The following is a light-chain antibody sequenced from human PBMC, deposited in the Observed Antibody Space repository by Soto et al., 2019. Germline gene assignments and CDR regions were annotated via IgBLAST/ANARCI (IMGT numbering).Light chain of an antibody. J-gene: IGKJ2*01. CDR1: QSVITY. CDR3: QQRRNWPMYT. CDR2: DSS. V-gene: IGKV3-11*01. Sequence: EIVLTQSPATLPLSPGERATLSCRASQSVITYLAWYQQKPGQAPRLLIYDSSNRATGIPARFRGSGSGTDFTLTISSLEPEDFAVYYCQQRRNWPMYTFGQGTKLEIK.